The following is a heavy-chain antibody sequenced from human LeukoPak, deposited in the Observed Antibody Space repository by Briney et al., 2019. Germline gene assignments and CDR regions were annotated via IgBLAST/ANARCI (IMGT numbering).Heavy chain of an antibody. V-gene: IGHV4-39*01. J-gene: IGHJ4*02. CDR3: ARYLVVPAATMLFDY. D-gene: IGHD2-2*01. CDR1: GGSISSSSYY. CDR2: IYYSGST. Sequence: SETLSLTCTVSGGSISSSSYYWGWIRQPPGKGLEWIGSIYYSGSTYYNPSLESRVTISVDTSKNQFSLKLSSVTAADTAVYYCARYLVVPAATMLFDYWGQGTPVTVSS.